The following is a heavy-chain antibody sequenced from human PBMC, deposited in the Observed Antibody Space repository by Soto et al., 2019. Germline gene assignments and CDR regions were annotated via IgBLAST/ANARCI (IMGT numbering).Heavy chain of an antibody. D-gene: IGHD2-21*01. V-gene: IGHV3-73*02. Sequence: EVQLVESGGDLVQPGGSLKLSCAASGFIFSGSAMHWVRQASGKGLEWVGRIRSKANNYATEYAASVKGRFTISRDDSKNTAYLQMNSLKIEDTAVYYGTSTKVMSPPYVDYWGQGTLVTVSS. CDR3: TSTKVMSPPYVDY. CDR1: GFIFSGSA. J-gene: IGHJ4*02. CDR2: IRSKANNYAT.